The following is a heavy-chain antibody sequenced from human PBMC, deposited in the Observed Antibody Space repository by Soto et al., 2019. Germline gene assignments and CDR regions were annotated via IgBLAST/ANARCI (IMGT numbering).Heavy chain of an antibody. CDR2: IRGNGDTT. D-gene: IGHD2-15*01. CDR3: AKQQGPGTPYYYAMDV. CDR1: GFTFSSYA. Sequence: PGGSLRLSCSASGFTFSSYAMTRVRQTPVNGLEWVSVIRGNGDTTYYADSVKGRFTISRDNSKNTLYLQMNSLRAEDTAVYFCAKQQGPGTPYYYAMDVWGQGTTVTVSS. V-gene: IGHV3-23*01. J-gene: IGHJ6*02.